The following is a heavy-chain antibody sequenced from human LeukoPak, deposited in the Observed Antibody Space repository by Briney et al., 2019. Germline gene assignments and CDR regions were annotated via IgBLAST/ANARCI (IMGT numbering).Heavy chain of an antibody. J-gene: IGHJ5*02. Sequence: SETLSLTCTVSGGSISSYYWSWIRQPAGKGLEWIGRIYTSGSTNYNPSLKSRVTMSVDTSKNQFSLKLSSVTAADTAVYYCARGGQQLNQNWFDPWGQGTLVTVSS. CDR2: IYTSGST. CDR3: ARGGQQLNQNWFDP. V-gene: IGHV4-4*07. D-gene: IGHD6-13*01. CDR1: GGSISSYY.